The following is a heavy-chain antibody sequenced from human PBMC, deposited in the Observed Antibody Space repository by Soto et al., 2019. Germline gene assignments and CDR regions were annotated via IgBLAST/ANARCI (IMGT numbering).Heavy chain of an antibody. Sequence: EVHLLESGGGLLQPGGSLRLSCSGSGFDFSTHAMNLVRQAPGKGPERVAAISDSGDNSNSAASVKARFTIYRDNSENTRYLKVNGLRAEDTAVYLCARGKVVATKGKSWFDSCVQGTLVTVSS. V-gene: IGHV3-23*01. D-gene: IGHD1-26*01. CDR3: ARGKVVATKGKSWFDS. CDR2: ISDSGDNS. CDR1: GFDFSTHA. J-gene: IGHJ5*01.